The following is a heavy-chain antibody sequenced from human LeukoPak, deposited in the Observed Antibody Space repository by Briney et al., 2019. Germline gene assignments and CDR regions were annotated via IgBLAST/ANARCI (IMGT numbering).Heavy chain of an antibody. Sequence: GGSLRLSCAASGFTFSSYGMHWVRQAPGKGLEWVAVIWYDGSNKYYADSVKGRFTISRDNSKNTLYLQMNSLRAEDTAVYYCAAIRNYYDSSGYYRDYWGQGTLVTVSS. D-gene: IGHD3-22*01. CDR1: GFTFSSYG. V-gene: IGHV3-33*01. J-gene: IGHJ4*02. CDR2: IWYDGSNK. CDR3: AAIRNYYDSSGYYRDY.